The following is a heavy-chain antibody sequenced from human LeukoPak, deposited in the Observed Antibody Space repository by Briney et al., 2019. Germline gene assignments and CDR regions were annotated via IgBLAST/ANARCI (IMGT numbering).Heavy chain of an antibody. CDR3: ARDTRIEWLRFLDY. V-gene: IGHV4-31*03. CDR1: GDSISNGGSISNGGHY. J-gene: IGHJ4*02. D-gene: IGHD5-12*01. CDR2: IYHSGNT. Sequence: SQTLSLTCTVSGDSISNGGSISNGGHYWSWIRQFPGKGLEWIGYIYHSGNTYYNPSLESRVTISVDTSENRFSLRLNSVTAADTAIYYCARDTRIEWLRFLDYWGQGILVTVS.